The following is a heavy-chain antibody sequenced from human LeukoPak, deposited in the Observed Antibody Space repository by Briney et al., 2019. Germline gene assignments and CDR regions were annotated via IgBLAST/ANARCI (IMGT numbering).Heavy chain of an antibody. CDR1: GFTFSSYA. J-gene: IGHJ4*02. Sequence: PGGPLRLSCAASGFTFSSYAMSWVRQAPGKGREWVSAISGSGGSTYYADSVKGRFTISRDNSKNTLYLQMNSLRAEHTALYYCARDGYSGYDPHDYWGQGTLVTVSS. CDR2: ISGSGGST. CDR3: ARDGYSGYDPHDY. D-gene: IGHD5-12*01. V-gene: IGHV3-23*01.